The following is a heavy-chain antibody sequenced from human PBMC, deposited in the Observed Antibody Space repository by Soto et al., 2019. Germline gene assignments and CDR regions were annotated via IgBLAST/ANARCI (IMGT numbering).Heavy chain of an antibody. CDR3: ARSGYSYGPNPLLY. CDR2: IYYSGST. CDR1: GCSISSGGYY. J-gene: IGHJ4*02. D-gene: IGHD5-18*01. V-gene: IGHV4-31*03. Sequence: SETLSLTCTVSGCSISSGGYYWSWIRQHPGKGLEWIGYIYYSGSTYYNPSLKSRVTISVDTSKNQFSLKLSSVTAADTAVYYCARSGYSYGPNPLLYWGQGTLVT.